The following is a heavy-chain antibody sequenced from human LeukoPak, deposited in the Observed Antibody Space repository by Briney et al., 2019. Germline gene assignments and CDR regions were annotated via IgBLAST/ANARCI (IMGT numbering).Heavy chain of an antibody. Sequence: ASVKVSCKASGYTFTSYAMHWVRQAPGQRLEWMGWINAGNGNTKYSQKFLGRVTITRDTSASTAYMELSSLRSEDTAVYYCAGEKNGYPLYYFDYWGQGTLVTVSS. CDR3: AGEKNGYPLYYFDY. CDR1: GYTFTSYA. D-gene: IGHD5-18*01. V-gene: IGHV1-3*01. J-gene: IGHJ4*02. CDR2: INAGNGNT.